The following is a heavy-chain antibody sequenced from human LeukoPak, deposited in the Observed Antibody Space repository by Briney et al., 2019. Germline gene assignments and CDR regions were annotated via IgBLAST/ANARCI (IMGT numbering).Heavy chain of an antibody. CDR3: ARVRRDGYNWSIFDY. D-gene: IGHD5-24*01. Sequence: GGSLRLSCAASGFTFSSYEMNWVRQAPGKGLEWVSYISSSGSTIYYADSVKGRFAISRDNAKNSLYLQMNSLRAEDTAVYYCARVRRDGYNWSIFDYWGQGTLVTVSS. CDR1: GFTFSSYE. J-gene: IGHJ4*02. V-gene: IGHV3-48*03. CDR2: ISSSGSTI.